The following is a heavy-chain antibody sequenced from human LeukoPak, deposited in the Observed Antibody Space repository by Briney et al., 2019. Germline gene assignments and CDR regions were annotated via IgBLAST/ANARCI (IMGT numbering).Heavy chain of an antibody. Sequence: PGGSLRLSCAASGFTFSSYAMHWVRQAPGKGLEWVAVISYDGSNKYYADSVKGRLTISRDNAKNMLYLQMNGLRAEDTAVYYCARWGLNWGQGTLVTVSS. CDR3: ARWGLN. J-gene: IGHJ1*01. V-gene: IGHV3-30-3*01. D-gene: IGHD3-10*01. CDR2: ISYDGSNK. CDR1: GFTFSSYA.